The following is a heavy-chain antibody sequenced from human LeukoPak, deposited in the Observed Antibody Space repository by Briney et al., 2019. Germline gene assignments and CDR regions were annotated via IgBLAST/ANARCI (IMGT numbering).Heavy chain of an antibody. J-gene: IGHJ4*02. Sequence: GGSLRLSCAASGFTFSSYAMSWVRQAPGKGLEWVSAISGSGGSTYYADSVKGRFTISRDNSKNTLYLQMNSLRAEDTAVYYCAKTFSGRYYDSEEGNYWGQGTLVTVSS. CDR2: ISGSGGST. V-gene: IGHV3-23*01. CDR1: GFTFSSYA. D-gene: IGHD3-22*01. CDR3: AKTFSGRYYDSEEGNY.